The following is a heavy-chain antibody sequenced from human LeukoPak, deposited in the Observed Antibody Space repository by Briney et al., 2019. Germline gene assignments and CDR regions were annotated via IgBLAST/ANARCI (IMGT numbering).Heavy chain of an antibody. Sequence: SETLSLTCTVSGDSINSGDFYWSWIRQPPGKGLEWIGYINYYGNTYYHPSLKSRTIISVNTSKNQFSLKLSSVTAADTAVYYCARGVILRDSSGYTFDYWGQGTLVTVSS. CDR1: GDSINSGDFY. D-gene: IGHD3-22*01. J-gene: IGHJ4*02. CDR2: INYYGNT. CDR3: ARGVILRDSSGYTFDY. V-gene: IGHV4-30-4*01.